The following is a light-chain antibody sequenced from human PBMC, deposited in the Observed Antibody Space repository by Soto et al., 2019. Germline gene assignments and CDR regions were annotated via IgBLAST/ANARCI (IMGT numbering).Light chain of an antibody. J-gene: IGKJ1*01. CDR2: AAS. Sequence: DIEMTQTPSSLSVSVGDRVTITCRSSQSLSSSLNWYQQKPGKAPKLLIYAASSLQSGVPSRFSGSGSGTDFTLTISRLKAEDFAIYYCEERCRAPRRFGQGTKVDIK. V-gene: IGKV1-39*01. CDR1: QSLSSS. CDR3: EERCRAPRR.